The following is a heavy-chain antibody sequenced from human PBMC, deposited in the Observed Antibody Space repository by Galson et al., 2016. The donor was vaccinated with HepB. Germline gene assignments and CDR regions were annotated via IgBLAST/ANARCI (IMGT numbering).Heavy chain of an antibody. Sequence: SLRLSCAASGFTLSHFGLHWVRQAPGKGLEWVAMIWYDGSKKYYADSVKGRFTISRDNSKNTLYLQTNSLRAEDTGVYYCARESIAVAGPHYNFYAMDVWAQGTTVTVPS. D-gene: IGHD6-19*01. CDR1: GFTLSHFG. CDR3: ARESIAVAGPHYNFYAMDV. CDR2: IWYDGSKK. V-gene: IGHV3-33*01. J-gene: IGHJ6*02.